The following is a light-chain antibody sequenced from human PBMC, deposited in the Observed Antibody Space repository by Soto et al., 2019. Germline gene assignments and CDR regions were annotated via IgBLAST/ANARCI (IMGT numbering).Light chain of an antibody. Sequence: DIQMTQSPSSLSASVGDRVTITYQASQDITNYLSWYQQKPGKAPKLLIYGASNLQTGVPSRFSGGGSGTDFTLTIRGLQPEDIATYYCQHYGDFPFTFGPGTKVEI. J-gene: IGKJ3*01. CDR2: GAS. CDR3: QHYGDFPFT. CDR1: QDITNY. V-gene: IGKV1-33*01.